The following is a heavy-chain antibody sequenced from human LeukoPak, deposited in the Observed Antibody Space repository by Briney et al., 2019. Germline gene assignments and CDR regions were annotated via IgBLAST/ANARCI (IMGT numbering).Heavy chain of an antibody. Sequence: PGGSLRLSCAASGFTFSSHAMSWVRQAPGKGLEWVSAVSGSGSTTYNADSVKGRFTISRDNSKNTLYLQMNSLRAEDTAVYYCAKDPLVRGVTYDYWGQGTLVTVSS. D-gene: IGHD3-10*01. CDR1: GFTFSSHA. V-gene: IGHV3-23*01. CDR3: AKDPLVRGVTYDY. CDR2: VSGSGSTT. J-gene: IGHJ4*02.